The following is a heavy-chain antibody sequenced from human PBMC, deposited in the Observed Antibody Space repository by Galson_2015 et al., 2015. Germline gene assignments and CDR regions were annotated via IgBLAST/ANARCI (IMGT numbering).Heavy chain of an antibody. D-gene: IGHD1-1*01. V-gene: IGHV1-69*13. Sequence: SVKVSCKASGGTFSSYAISWVRQAPGQGLEWMGGIIPIFGTANYAQKFQGRVTITADEPTSTAYMELSSLRSEDTAVYYCARVYNWNDGGYWFDPWGQGTLVTVSS. CDR1: GGTFSSYA. CDR3: ARVYNWNDGGYWFDP. J-gene: IGHJ5*02. CDR2: IIPIFGTA.